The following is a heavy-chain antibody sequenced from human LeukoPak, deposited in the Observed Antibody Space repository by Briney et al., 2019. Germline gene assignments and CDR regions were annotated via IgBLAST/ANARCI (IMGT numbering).Heavy chain of an antibody. V-gene: IGHV3-7*01. CDR3: TRGTGCSGGTCYSFYDY. D-gene: IGHD2-15*01. Sequence: QPGGSLRLSCAASGFTFNSFWMTWVRQAPGKGLEWVANIKEDGSEKYYVDSVKGRFTISRDNAKNSLYLQLNSLRAEDTAVYYCTRGTGCSGGTCYSFYDYWGQGTLVTVSS. J-gene: IGHJ4*02. CDR1: GFTFNSFW. CDR2: IKEDGSEK.